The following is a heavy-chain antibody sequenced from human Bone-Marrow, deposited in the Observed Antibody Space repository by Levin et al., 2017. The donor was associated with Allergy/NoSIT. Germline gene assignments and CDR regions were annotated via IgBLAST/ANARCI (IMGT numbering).Heavy chain of an antibody. Sequence: SQTLSLTCTVSGGPISSSSYYWGWIRQSPGKGLEWIGSMYESGKTYHSPSLKSRVTIPVDTSNNQFFLKLSSLTAADTAVYYCASQKYWLVLYRFDYWGQGTLVTVSS. CDR1: GGPISSSSYY. CDR2: MYESGKT. V-gene: IGHV4-39*01. CDR3: ASQKYWLVLYRFDY. J-gene: IGHJ4*02. D-gene: IGHD2/OR15-2a*01.